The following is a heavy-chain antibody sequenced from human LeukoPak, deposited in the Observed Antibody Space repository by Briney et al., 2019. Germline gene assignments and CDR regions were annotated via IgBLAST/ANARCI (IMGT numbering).Heavy chain of an antibody. V-gene: IGHV3-21*01. CDR2: ISSSSSYI. CDR1: GFTFSSYS. Sequence: GGSLRLSCAASGFTFSSYSMNWVRQAPGKGLEWVSSISSSSSYIYYADSVKGRFTISRDNAKNSLYLQMNSLRAEDAAVYYCASTGYSSGWYGVAFDYWGQGTLVTVSS. J-gene: IGHJ4*02. D-gene: IGHD6-13*01. CDR3: ASTGYSSGWYGVAFDY.